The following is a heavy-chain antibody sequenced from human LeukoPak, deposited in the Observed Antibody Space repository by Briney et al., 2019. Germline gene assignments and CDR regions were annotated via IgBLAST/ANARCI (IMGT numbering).Heavy chain of an antibody. V-gene: IGHV4-39*01. CDR3: ARHVYGVTMVRGSGFDP. CDR2: IYYSGST. CDR1: GGSISSSSYY. Sequence: PSETLSLTYTVSGGSISSSSYYWGWIRQPPGKGLEWIGSIYYSGSTYYNPSLKSRVTISVDTSKNQFSLKLSSVTAADTAVSYCARHVYGVTMVRGSGFDPWGQGTLVTVSS. J-gene: IGHJ5*02. D-gene: IGHD3-10*01.